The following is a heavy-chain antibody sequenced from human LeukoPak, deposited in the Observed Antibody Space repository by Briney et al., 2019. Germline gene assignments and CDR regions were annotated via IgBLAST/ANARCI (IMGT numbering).Heavy chain of an antibody. D-gene: IGHD4-17*01. Sequence: PSETLSLTCTLSGGSIFSGNSYWGWIRQPPGKGLEWIGSISASGKTYYNPSLKSRVTVSVDTSRDQFYLTLRPVTAADTAVYYCARQDDSDHGDRNWFDPWGQGTLVTVSS. CDR1: GGSIFSGNSY. CDR3: ARQDDSDHGDRNWFDP. V-gene: IGHV4-39*01. CDR2: ISASGKT. J-gene: IGHJ5*02.